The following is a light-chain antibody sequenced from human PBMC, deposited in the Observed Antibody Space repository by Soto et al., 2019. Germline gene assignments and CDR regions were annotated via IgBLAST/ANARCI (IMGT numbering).Light chain of an antibody. CDR2: GAS. V-gene: IGKV3-20*01. Sequence: EIVLTQSPVTLSLSPVERANLSCRASQSVTSNYLAWYQQKPGQAPRLVIYGASNRATGIPDRFSASGSGTDFTLTISRLEPEDFAVYYCQQYISSPLTFGQGHKGDIK. CDR1: QSVTSNY. J-gene: IGKJ1*01. CDR3: QQYISSPLT.